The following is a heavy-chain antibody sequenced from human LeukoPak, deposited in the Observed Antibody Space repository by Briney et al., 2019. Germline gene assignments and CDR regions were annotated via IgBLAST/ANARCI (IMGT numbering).Heavy chain of an antibody. CDR3: ARDFSEGFWSGYFDY. Sequence: GGSLRLSCTASGFIFSSYYLTWVRQAPGKGLEWVANIKQDGSEKMYVDSVKGRFTLSRDNAKNSVYLQMNSLRAEDTAVYYCARDFSEGFWSGYFDYRGQGTLVTVSS. D-gene: IGHD3-3*01. J-gene: IGHJ4*02. V-gene: IGHV3-7*01. CDR2: IKQDGSEK. CDR1: GFIFSSYY.